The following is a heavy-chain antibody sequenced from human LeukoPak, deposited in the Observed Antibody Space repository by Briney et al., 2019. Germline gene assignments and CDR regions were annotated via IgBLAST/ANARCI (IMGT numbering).Heavy chain of an antibody. CDR2: IYHTGST. J-gene: IGHJ4*02. CDR3: AREGGTTKILDY. V-gene: IGHV4-4*02. CDR1: SGSISSSNW. D-gene: IGHD2-15*01. Sequence: PSGTLSLTCAVSSGSISSSNWWSWVRQPPGKGLEWIGEIYHTGSTNYNPSLKSRVTISVDKSKNQFSLKLTSVTAPDTAVYYCAREGGTTKILDYWGQGTLVTVSS.